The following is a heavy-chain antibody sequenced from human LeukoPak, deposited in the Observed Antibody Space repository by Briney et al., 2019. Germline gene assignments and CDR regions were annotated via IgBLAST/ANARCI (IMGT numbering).Heavy chain of an antibody. D-gene: IGHD4-17*01. V-gene: IGHV3-21*01. Sequence: GGSLRLSCAASGFTFSSYSMNWVRQAPGKGLEWVSSISSSSSYIYYADSVKGRFTISRDNAKNSLYLRMNSLRAEDTAVYYCARLRAVTPRYFDYWGQGALVTVSS. CDR1: GFTFSSYS. J-gene: IGHJ4*02. CDR3: ARLRAVTPRYFDY. CDR2: ISSSSSYI.